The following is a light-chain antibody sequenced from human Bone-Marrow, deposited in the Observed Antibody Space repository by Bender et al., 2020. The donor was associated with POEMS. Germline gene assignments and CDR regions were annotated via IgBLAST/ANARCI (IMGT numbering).Light chain of an antibody. Sequence: SYVLTQPPSVSVAPGETAKIPCGGNDLGRKSVHWYQQRPGQAPVLVVFDDGERPSGIPERFSGSSSGTTVTLTISGVQAEDEADYYCQSGDSTNTYWVFGGGTKLTVL. J-gene: IGLJ3*02. CDR3: QSGDSTNTYWV. V-gene: IGLV3-21*02. CDR1: DLGRKS. CDR2: DDG.